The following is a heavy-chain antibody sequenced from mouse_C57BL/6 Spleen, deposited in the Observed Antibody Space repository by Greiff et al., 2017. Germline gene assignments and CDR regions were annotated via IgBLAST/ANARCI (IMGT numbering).Heavy chain of an antibody. Sequence: QVQLQQSGAELVRPGASVTLSCKASGYTFTDYDMPWVKQTPVPGLEWIAAIDPETGGTAYTQKFKGKARLTADKSSSTSYMELRSRTSEDSAVYYCTRIGYGSCEGADWGKGTRVTVSA. CDR2: IDPETGGT. CDR3: TRIGYGSCEGAD. CDR1: GYTFTDYD. V-gene: IGHV1-15*01. J-gene: IGHJ3*01. D-gene: IGHD2-1*01.